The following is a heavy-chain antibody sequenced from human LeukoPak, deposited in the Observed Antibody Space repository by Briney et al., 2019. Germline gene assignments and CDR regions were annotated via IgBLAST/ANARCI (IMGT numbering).Heavy chain of an antibody. V-gene: IGHV4-31*11. CDR2: IYYSGST. CDR3: ARDPVGATDSFDY. D-gene: IGHD1-26*01. CDR1: GGSISSGGYY. J-gene: IGHJ4*02. Sequence: SQTLSLTCAVSGGSISSGGYYWSWIRQHPGTGLEWIGYIYYSGSTYYNPSLKSRVTISVDTSKNQFSLKLSSVTAADTAVYYCARDPVGATDSFDYWGQGTLVTVSS.